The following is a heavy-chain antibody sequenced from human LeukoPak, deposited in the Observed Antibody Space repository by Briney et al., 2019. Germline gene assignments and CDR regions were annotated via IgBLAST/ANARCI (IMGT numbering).Heavy chain of an antibody. Sequence: SETLSLTCTVSGGSISSYYWSWIRQPAGKGLEWIGRIYTSGGTNYNPSLKGRVTMSVDTSKNQFSLKLSSVTAADTAVYYCARRIAAADVVGWYFDLWGRGTLVTVSS. CDR3: ARRIAAADVVGWYFDL. V-gene: IGHV4-4*07. CDR2: IYTSGGT. D-gene: IGHD6-13*01. J-gene: IGHJ2*01. CDR1: GGSISSYY.